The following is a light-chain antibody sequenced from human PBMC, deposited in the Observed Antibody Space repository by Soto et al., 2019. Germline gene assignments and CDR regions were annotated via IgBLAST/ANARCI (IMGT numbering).Light chain of an antibody. CDR2: EVS. V-gene: IGLV2-8*01. CDR1: SSDVGGSNF. CDR3: SSHAGNNNWGV. Sequence: QSVLTQPPSASGSPGQSVTISCTGTSSDVGGSNFVSWYQQHPGKAPKLTIYEVSKRPSGVPDRFSGSKSGNTASLTVSGLQGEDEAAYYCSSHAGNNNWGVFGGGTKVTVL. J-gene: IGLJ3*02.